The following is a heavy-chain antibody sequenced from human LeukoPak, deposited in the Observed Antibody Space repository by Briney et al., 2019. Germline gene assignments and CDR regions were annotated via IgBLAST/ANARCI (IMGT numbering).Heavy chain of an antibody. J-gene: IGHJ5*02. CDR3: ARDRVGATYWFDP. D-gene: IGHD1-26*01. Sequence: PSETLSLTCTVSGGSISSSSYYWGWIRQPPGKGLEWIGSIYYSGCAYYNPSLKSRVTISVDTSKNQFSLKLSSVTAADTAVYYCARDRVGATYWFDPWGQGTLVTVSS. CDR2: IYYSGCA. CDR1: GGSISSSSYY. V-gene: IGHV4-39*02.